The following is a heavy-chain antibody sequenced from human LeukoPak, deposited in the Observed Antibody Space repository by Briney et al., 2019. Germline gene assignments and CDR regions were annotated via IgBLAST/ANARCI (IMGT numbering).Heavy chain of an antibody. CDR1: GGSFSGYY. J-gene: IGHJ6*02. D-gene: IGHD6-19*01. V-gene: IGHV4-34*01. CDR2: INHSGST. CDR3: ARSRIAVAGTPLYYYYGMDV. Sequence: SETLSLTCAVYGGSFSGYYWGWIRQPPGKGLEWIGEINHSGSTNYNPSLKSRVTISVDTSKNQFSLKLSSVTAADTAVYYCARSRIAVAGTPLYYYYGMDVWGQGTTVTVSS.